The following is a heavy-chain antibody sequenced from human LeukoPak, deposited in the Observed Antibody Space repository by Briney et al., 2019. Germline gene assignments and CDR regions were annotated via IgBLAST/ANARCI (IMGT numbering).Heavy chain of an antibody. Sequence: SETLSLTCTVSGGSISSYYWSWIRQPPGKGLEWIGYIYYSGSTNYNPSLKSRVTISVDTSKNQFSLKLSSVTAADTAVYYCARGNGDYVEGLDYWGQGTLVTVSS. CDR2: IYYSGST. CDR3: ARGNGDYVEGLDY. J-gene: IGHJ4*02. D-gene: IGHD4-17*01. CDR1: GGSISSYY. V-gene: IGHV4-59*01.